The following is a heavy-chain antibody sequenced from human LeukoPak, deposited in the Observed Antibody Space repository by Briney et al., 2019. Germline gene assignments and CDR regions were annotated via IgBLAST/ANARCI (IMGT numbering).Heavy chain of an antibody. Sequence: TPSETLSLTCTVSCGSVSSGSYYWSWIRQPPGKGLEWIGYIYYSGSTNYNPSLKSRVTISVDTSKNQFSLKLSSVTAADTAVYYCAREPVVVVAATRGWFDPWGQGTLVTVSS. D-gene: IGHD2-15*01. J-gene: IGHJ5*02. CDR1: CGSVSSGSYY. CDR3: AREPVVVVAATRGWFDP. V-gene: IGHV4-61*01. CDR2: IYYSGST.